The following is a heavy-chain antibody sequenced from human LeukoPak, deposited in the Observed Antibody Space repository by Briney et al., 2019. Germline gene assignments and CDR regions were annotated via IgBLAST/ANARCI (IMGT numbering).Heavy chain of an antibody. CDR2: INPNSGGT. CDR1: GYTFTSYG. CDR3: AVAVAGTCNPPFDP. Sequence: ASVKVSCKASGYTFTSYGISWVRQAPGQGLEWMGWINPNSGGTNCAQKFQGRVTMTRDTSISTAYMELSRLRSDDTAVYYCAVAVAGTCNPPFDPWGQGTLVTVSS. D-gene: IGHD6-19*01. V-gene: IGHV1-2*02. J-gene: IGHJ5*02.